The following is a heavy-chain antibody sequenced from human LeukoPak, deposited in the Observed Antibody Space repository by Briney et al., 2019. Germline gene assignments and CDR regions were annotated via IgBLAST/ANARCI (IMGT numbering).Heavy chain of an antibody. CDR1: GGSISSYY. CDR2: IYYSGST. CDR3: ARLSRPGDLDAFDI. D-gene: IGHD2-21*02. V-gene: IGHV4-39*07. J-gene: IGHJ3*02. Sequence: SETLSLTCTVSGGSISSYYWGWIRQPPGKGLEWIGSIYYSGSTYYNPSLKSRVTISVDTSKNQFSLKLSSVTAADTAVYYCARLSRPGDLDAFDIWGQGTMVTVSS.